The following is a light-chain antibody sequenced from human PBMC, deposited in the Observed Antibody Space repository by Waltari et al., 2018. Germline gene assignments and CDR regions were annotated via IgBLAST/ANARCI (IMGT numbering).Light chain of an antibody. J-gene: IGKJ4*01. CDR2: GAS. V-gene: IGKV3-20*01. Sequence: EIVLTQSPGILSLSPGDTATLSCRASQSVSNNYLAWYQQKPGQAPRLLIYGASSRAIGIPDRFSGGGSGTDFTLTISRLEPEDFAVYFCQQYGNSPLTFGGGTEVEIE. CDR1: QSVSNNY. CDR3: QQYGNSPLT.